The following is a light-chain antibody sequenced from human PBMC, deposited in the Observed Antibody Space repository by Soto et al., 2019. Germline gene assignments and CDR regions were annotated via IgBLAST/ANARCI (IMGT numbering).Light chain of an antibody. J-gene: IGLJ2*01. V-gene: IGLV1-44*01. CDR3: AAWDDSLNGLVV. CDR2: SNN. CDR1: SSNIGSNT. Sequence: QLVLTQPPSASGTPGQRVTISCSGSSSNIGSNTVNWYQQLPGTAPKLLIYSNNQRPSGVPDRFSGSKSGTSDSLAISGLQSEDEADYYCAAWDDSLNGLVVFGGGTKLTVL.